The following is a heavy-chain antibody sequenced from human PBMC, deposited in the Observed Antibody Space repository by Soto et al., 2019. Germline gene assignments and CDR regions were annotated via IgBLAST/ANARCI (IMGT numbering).Heavy chain of an antibody. CDR3: ARAPGSSGYSDYFDY. J-gene: IGHJ4*02. CDR2: IYSGGST. D-gene: IGHD3-22*01. CDR1: GFTVSSSY. V-gene: IGHV3-53*01. Sequence: PGGSLRLSCAASGFTVSSSYMSWVRQAPGQGLEWVLVIYSGGSTYYADSVKGRFTISRDNSKNTLYLQMNSLRAEDTAVYYCARAPGSSGYSDYFDYWGQGTLVTVYS.